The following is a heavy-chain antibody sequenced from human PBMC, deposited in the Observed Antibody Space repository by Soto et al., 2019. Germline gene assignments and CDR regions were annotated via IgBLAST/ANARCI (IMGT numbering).Heavy chain of an antibody. Sequence: QVKLQESGPGLVKPSETLSLTCNVSGGSIGTYYWSWIRQPAGKGLEWIGRVYTSGSANYNPSLKSGVTMSVHASKTQFSLNLSSVTAADTAVYYCARVRRTEGALPLGAFDIWGQGTMVTVSS. CDR3: ARVRRTEGALPLGAFDI. CDR2: VYTSGSA. V-gene: IGHV4-4*07. D-gene: IGHD1-26*01. J-gene: IGHJ3*02. CDR1: GGSIGTYY.